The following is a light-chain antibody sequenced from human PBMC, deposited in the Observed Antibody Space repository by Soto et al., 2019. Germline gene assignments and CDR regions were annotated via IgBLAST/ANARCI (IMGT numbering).Light chain of an antibody. J-gene: IGLJ2*01. V-gene: IGLV2-23*01. Sequence: QSALTQPASVSGSPGQSITISCTRTSSDVGSYNLVSWYQQHPGKAPKLMIYEGSKRPSGVSNRFSGSKSGNTASLTISGLQAEDEADYYCCSYAGSSPFVVFGGGTQLTVL. CDR1: SSDVGSYNL. CDR3: CSYAGSSPFVV. CDR2: EGS.